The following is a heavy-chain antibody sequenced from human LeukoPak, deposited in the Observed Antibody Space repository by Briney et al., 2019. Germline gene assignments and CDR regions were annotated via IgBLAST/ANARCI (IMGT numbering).Heavy chain of an antibody. J-gene: IGHJ4*02. CDR2: ISSSSSYI. V-gene: IGHV3-21*01. Sequence: GGSLRLSCAASGFTFSSYSMNWVRQAPGKGLEWVSSISSSSSYIYYADSVKGRFTISRDNAKNSLYLQMNSLGAEDTAVYYCARDVGYYYDSSGYYYTLDYRGQGTLVTVSS. CDR3: ARDVGYYYDSSGYYYTLDY. CDR1: GFTFSSYS. D-gene: IGHD3-22*01.